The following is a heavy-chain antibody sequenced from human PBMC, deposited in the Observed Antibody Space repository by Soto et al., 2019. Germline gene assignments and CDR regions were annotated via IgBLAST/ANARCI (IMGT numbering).Heavy chain of an antibody. CDR2: IIPIFGTA. CDR3: ARDQYSSSSRDYYCYGMDV. CDR1: GGTFSSYA. D-gene: IGHD6-6*01. V-gene: IGHV1-69*13. Sequence: SVKVSCKASGGTFSSYAISWVRQAPGQGLEWMGGIIPIFGTANYAQKFQGRVTITADESTSTAYMELSSLRSEDTAVYYCARDQYSSSSRDYYCYGMDVWGQGTTVTVSS. J-gene: IGHJ6*02.